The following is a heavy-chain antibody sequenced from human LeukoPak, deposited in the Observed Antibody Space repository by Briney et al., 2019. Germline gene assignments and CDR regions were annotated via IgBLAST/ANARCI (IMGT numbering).Heavy chain of an antibody. D-gene: IGHD3-10*01. CDR1: GYTFTGYY. CDR3: ARAKPKNMVRGLIMRRESRYYFDY. J-gene: IGHJ4*02. CDR2: INPNSGGT. Sequence: GSVKVSCKASGYTFTGYYMHWVRQAPGQGLEWMGWINPNSGGTNYAQKFQGRVTMTRDTSISTAYMELSRLRSDDTAVYYCARAKPKNMVRGLIMRRESRYYFDYWGQGTLVTVSS. V-gene: IGHV1-2*02.